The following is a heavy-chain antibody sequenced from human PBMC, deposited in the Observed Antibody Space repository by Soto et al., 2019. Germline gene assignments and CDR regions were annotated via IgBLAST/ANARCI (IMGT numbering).Heavy chain of an antibody. V-gene: IGHV1-18*01. Sequence: QVQLVQSGGEVKRPGASVKVSCKTSGYTFSNYGITWVRQAPGQPLEWLGWISLYSDGTNYAQKFQGRVSMTTDTATTKAYMELRSLRSDDTAVYYWARVVPGAEAWFGPWGQGTLVTVAS. CDR1: GYTFSNYG. CDR3: ARVVPGAEAWFGP. CDR2: ISLYSDGT. J-gene: IGHJ5*02. D-gene: IGHD2-2*01.